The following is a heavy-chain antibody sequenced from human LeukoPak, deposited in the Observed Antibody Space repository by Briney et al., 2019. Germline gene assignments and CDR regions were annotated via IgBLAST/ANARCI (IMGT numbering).Heavy chain of an antibody. D-gene: IGHD3-22*01. V-gene: IGHV1-58*02. CDR2: IVVGSGNT. J-gene: IGHJ4*02. CDR1: GFTFTNSA. Sequence: SVKVSFKASGFTFTNSAMQWVRQARGQRREWIGWIVVGSGNTNYAQKFQERVTITRDMSTSTAYMELSSLRSEDTAVYYCAADRYYYDSSGYYYGFFFDYWGQGTLVTVSS. CDR3: AADRYYYDSSGYYYGFFFDY.